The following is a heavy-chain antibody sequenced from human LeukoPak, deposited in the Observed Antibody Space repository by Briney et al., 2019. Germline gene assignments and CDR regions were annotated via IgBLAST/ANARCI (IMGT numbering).Heavy chain of an antibody. Sequence: GESLQISCKGSGYSFTSYWIGWVRQMPGKGLEWMGIIYPGDSDTRYSPSFQGQVTISADKSISTAYLQWSSLKASDTAMYYCARHSQKTDFWSGYSYWFDPWGQGTLVTVSS. CDR1: GYSFTSYW. CDR3: ARHSQKTDFWSGYSYWFDP. J-gene: IGHJ5*02. D-gene: IGHD3-3*01. V-gene: IGHV5-51*01. CDR2: IYPGDSDT.